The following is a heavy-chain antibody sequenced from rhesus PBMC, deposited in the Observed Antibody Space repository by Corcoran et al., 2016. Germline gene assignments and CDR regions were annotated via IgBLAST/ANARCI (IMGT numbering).Heavy chain of an antibody. CDR3: ARAYSGSLYWYFDL. J-gene: IGHJ2*01. CDR1: GGSFSSYW. D-gene: IGHD6-25*01. V-gene: IGHV4-80*01. Sequence: QVQLQESGPGLVKPSETLSLTCAVSGGSFSSYWWSWIRQPPGKGLEWIGEINGNSGSTNYNPSLKSRVTISKDASKNQFYLKLSAVTAADTAVYYCARAYSGSLYWYFDLWGPGTPITISS. CDR2: INGNSGST.